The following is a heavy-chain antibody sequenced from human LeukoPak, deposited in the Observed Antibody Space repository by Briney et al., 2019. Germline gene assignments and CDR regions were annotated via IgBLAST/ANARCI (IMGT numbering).Heavy chain of an antibody. J-gene: IGHJ3*02. CDR3: VRGDLPTTVLNDPFNI. V-gene: IGHV1-8*01. CDR1: GYTYRTYD. Sequence: GAAVNDSRKATGYTYRTYDINWLRQAPAQGLAWLGWMNPNSGNTGYAPKFQGRVAMTRVTSINTAYMELFSLRSEDTAVYFCVRGDLPTTVLNDPFNIWGQGTMVTASS. D-gene: IGHD4-11*01. CDR2: MNPNSGNT.